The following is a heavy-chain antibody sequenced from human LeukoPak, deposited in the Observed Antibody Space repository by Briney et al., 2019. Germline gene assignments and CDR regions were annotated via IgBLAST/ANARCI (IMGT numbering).Heavy chain of an antibody. CDR2: INQDGSEK. J-gene: IGHJ4*02. Sequence: GGSLRLSCAASGFTLYTYWMSWVRQAPGKGLEWVAKINQDGSEKYYVDSVKGRFTISRGNAKNSLYLQMNSLRAEDTAVYYCLRDLGPFDYWGQGTLVTVSS. V-gene: IGHV3-7*01. CDR3: LRDLGPFDY. CDR1: GFTLYTYW.